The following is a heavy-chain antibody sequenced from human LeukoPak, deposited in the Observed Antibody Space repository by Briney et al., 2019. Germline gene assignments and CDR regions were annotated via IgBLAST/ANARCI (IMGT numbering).Heavy chain of an antibody. V-gene: IGHV1-2*02. CDR1: GYTFTSYY. D-gene: IGHD2-8*02. J-gene: IGHJ4*02. Sequence: ASVKVSCKASGYTFTSYYMHWVRQAPGQGLEWMGWINPNSGGTNYAQKFQGRVTMTRDTSISTAYMELSRLRSDDTAIYYCATYRQVLLPFESWGQGTLVTVSS. CDR3: ATYRQVLLPFES. CDR2: INPNSGGT.